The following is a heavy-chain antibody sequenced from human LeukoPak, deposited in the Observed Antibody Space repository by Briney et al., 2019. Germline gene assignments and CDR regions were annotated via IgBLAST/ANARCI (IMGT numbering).Heavy chain of an antibody. V-gene: IGHV4-38-2*02. Sequence: SETLSLTCDVSGYSISNGYQWAWIRQSPGRGLEWIGTIFHDGGAHYNPSLGSRVVISIDTSKNQFPLRLRSVTVADTAVYYCARDPRWLTPDCTSTSCYENYFDPWGRGTLVTVSS. CDR2: IFHDGGA. J-gene: IGHJ5*02. CDR1: GYSISNGYQ. D-gene: IGHD2-2*01. CDR3: ARDPRWLTPDCTSTSCYENYFDP.